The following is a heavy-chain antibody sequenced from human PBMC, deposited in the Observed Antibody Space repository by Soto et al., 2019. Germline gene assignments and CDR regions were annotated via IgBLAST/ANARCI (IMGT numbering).Heavy chain of an antibody. Sequence: ASVKVSCKASGYTFGHFYITWVRQAPGQGLEWMGAISPHNRNTNYAEKFRGRVTMTTDTSTTTAYMELRSLRSADTAVYYCARDEGGYDILTGYYKAHHFDQWGQGALVTVSS. V-gene: IGHV1-18*01. J-gene: IGHJ4*02. D-gene: IGHD3-9*01. CDR2: ISPHNRNT. CDR3: ARDEGGYDILTGYYKAHHFDQ. CDR1: GYTFGHFY.